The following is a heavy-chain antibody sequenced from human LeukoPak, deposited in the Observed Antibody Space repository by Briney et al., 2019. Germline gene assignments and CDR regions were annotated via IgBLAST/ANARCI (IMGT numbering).Heavy chain of an antibody. CDR1: GFTFSSYS. D-gene: IGHD2-21*01. CDR3: AKAPVTSCRGAYCYPFDS. Sequence: GGSLRLSCAASGFTFSSYSMNWVRQTPGKGLEWVAATSSSDAGTYHADSVRGRFTISRDNSKNTLYLQMNSLRAEDAAVYFCAKAPVTSCRGAYCYPFDSWGQGTLVTVSS. CDR2: TSSSDAGT. J-gene: IGHJ4*02. V-gene: IGHV3-23*01.